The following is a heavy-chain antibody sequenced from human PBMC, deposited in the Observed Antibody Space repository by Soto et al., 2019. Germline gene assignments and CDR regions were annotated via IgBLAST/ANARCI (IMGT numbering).Heavy chain of an antibody. CDR2: ISPIAAIA. CDR1: GGTFSRYT. J-gene: IGHJ5*02. V-gene: IGHV1-69*02. D-gene: IGHD3-10*01. Sequence: QVQLVQSGAEVKKPGSSVKVSCKASGGTFSRYTINWVRQAPGRGLEWMERISPIAAIANYTQKFQGRVTITGDKSSTTDYTELSSLRSDDTAVYYCARGSTIVRGAPSWFDPWGQGTLVTVSS. CDR3: ARGSTIVRGAPSWFDP.